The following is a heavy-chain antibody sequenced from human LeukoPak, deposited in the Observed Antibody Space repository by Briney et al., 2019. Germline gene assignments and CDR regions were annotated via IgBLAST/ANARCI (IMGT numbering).Heavy chain of an antibody. J-gene: IGHJ4*02. D-gene: IGHD3-16*02. CDR3: ARERANYDYVWGSYRCIDY. Sequence: SETLSLTCAAYGGSFSGYYWSWIRQPPGKGLEWIGEINHSGSTNYNPSLKSRVTISVDTSKNQFSLKLSSVTAADTAVYYCARERANYDYVWGSYRCIDYWGQGTLVTVSS. CDR2: INHSGST. CDR1: GGSFSGYY. V-gene: IGHV4-34*01.